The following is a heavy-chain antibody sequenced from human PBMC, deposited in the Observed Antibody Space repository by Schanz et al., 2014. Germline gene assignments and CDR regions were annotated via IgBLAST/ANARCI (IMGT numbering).Heavy chain of an antibody. J-gene: IGHJ4*02. CDR2: ISHSGRT. CDR3: ATWSGTRLFHN. CDR1: GGSFSGYF. V-gene: IGHV4-34*01. D-gene: IGHD1-7*01. Sequence: QVQLQQWGAGLLKPSETLSLTCAVYGGSFSGYFWSWTRQSPEKGLEWIGEISHSGRTTYNPSLKSRATISVDTPKNQFFLKLSSVAAADTAAYYCATWSGTRLFHNWGQGTLVTVSS.